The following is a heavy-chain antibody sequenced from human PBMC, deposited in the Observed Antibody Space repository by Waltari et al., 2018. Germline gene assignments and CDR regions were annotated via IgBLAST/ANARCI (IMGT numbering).Heavy chain of an antibody. CDR3: AKDRTGHHYDMDV. CDR1: GFTFSSYG. J-gene: IGHJ6*02. CDR2: VSYDGTNK. Sequence: GFTFSSYGMHWVRQAPGKGLEWVAVVSYDGTNKYYADSVKGRFTISRDNSKNTLYLQMNSLRTEDTAVYYCAKDRTGHHYDMDVWGQGTTVTVPS. V-gene: IGHV3-30*18.